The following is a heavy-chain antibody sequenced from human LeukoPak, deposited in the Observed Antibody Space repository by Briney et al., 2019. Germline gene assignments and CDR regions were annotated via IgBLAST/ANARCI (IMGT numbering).Heavy chain of an antibody. Sequence: SETLSLTCTVSGGSISSYYWCWIRQPPGKGLEWIGYIYYSGSTNYNPSLKSRVTISVDTSKNQFSLKLSSVTAADTAVYYCARVRVRGVIITDYYYYYMDVWGKGTTVTISS. CDR1: GGSISSYY. J-gene: IGHJ6*03. D-gene: IGHD3-10*01. CDR3: ARVRVRGVIITDYYYYYMDV. CDR2: IYYSGST. V-gene: IGHV4-59*01.